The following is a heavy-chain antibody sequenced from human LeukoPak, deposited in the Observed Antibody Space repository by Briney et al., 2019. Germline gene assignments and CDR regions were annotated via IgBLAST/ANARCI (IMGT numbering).Heavy chain of an antibody. V-gene: IGHV3-7*01. CDR2: IKQDGSEK. J-gene: IGHJ6*02. D-gene: IGHD6-13*01. CDR1: GFTFSSYW. Sequence: GGSLRLSCAASGFTFSSYWMSWVRQAPGKGLEWVANIKQDGSEKYYVDSVKGRFTISRDNAKNSLYLQMNSLRAEDTAVYYCARDLIAAADYYYHGMDVWGQGTTVTVSS. CDR3: ARDLIAAADYYYHGMDV.